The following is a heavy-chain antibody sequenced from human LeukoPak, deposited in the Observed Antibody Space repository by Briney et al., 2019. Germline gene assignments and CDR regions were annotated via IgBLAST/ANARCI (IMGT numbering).Heavy chain of an antibody. V-gene: IGHV1-18*01. Sequence: PSVSLSSTASAYTFTSYGISWVRQAPGPGLEWMGWISAYNGYAKYAQNVQGRVTMTTDTSTSTAYMDVRSLRSDDTAVYYCARNDSSAYDYWGQGTLVTVSS. J-gene: IGHJ4*02. CDR3: ARNDSSAYDY. CDR2: ISAYNGYA. D-gene: IGHD2-15*01. CDR1: AYTFTSYG.